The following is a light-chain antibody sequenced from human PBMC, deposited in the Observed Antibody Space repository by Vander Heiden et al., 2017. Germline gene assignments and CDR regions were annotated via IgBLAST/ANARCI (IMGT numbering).Light chain of an antibody. Sequence: QSVLPQPPSVSGAPGHRVTISCTGSSSNIGAGYDVHWYQQLPGTAPKLLIYGNSNRPSGVPDRFSGSKSGTSASLAITGLQAEDEADYYCQSYDSSLSGSGVFGTGTKVTVL. CDR3: QSYDSSLSGSGV. V-gene: IGLV1-40*01. CDR2: GNS. CDR1: SSNIGAGYD. J-gene: IGLJ1*01.